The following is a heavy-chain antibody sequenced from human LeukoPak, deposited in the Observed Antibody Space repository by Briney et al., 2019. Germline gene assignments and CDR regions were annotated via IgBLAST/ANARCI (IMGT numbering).Heavy chain of an antibody. CDR3: ARDLGITADGNYFDY. CDR1: GFTFSDHG. CDR2: IWYDGSKK. D-gene: IGHD6-13*01. V-gene: IGHV3-33*01. J-gene: IGHJ4*02. Sequence: PGGSLRLSCAASGFTFSDHGMHWVRQAPGKGLEWVAVIWYDGSKKYYADSVKGRFTVSRDNSKYTLTLQMDSLRAEDTAVYYCARDLGITADGNYFDYWGQGTLVTVSS.